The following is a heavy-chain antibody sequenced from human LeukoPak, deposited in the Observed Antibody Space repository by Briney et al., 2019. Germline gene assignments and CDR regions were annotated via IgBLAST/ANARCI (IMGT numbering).Heavy chain of an antibody. J-gene: IGHJ4*02. CDR2: INPNSGGT. CDR3: AIPFVGYSSSWGY. CDR1: GYTFTSYA. D-gene: IGHD6-13*01. V-gene: IGHV1-2*02. Sequence: ASVKVSCKASGYTFTSYAMNWVRQAPGQGLEWMGWINPNSGGTNNAQKFQGRVTMTRDTSISTAYMELSSLRSDDTAVYYCAIPFVGYSSSWGYWGQGTLVTVSS.